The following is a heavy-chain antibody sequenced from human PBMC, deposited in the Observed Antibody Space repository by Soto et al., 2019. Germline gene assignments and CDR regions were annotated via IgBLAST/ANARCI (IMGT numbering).Heavy chain of an antibody. J-gene: IGHJ3*02. CDR2: IYSGGST. V-gene: IGHV3-53*01. CDR1: GFTVSSNY. Sequence: GGSLRLSSAASGFTVSSNYMSWVRQAPGKGLEWVSVIYSGGSTYYADSVKGRFTISRDNSKNTLYLQMNSLRAEDTAVYYCARDRDDAFDIWGQGTMVTVSS. CDR3: ARDRDDAFDI.